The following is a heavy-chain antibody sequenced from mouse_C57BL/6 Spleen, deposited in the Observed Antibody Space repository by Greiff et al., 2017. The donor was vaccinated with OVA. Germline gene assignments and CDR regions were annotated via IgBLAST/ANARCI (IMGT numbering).Heavy chain of an antibody. D-gene: IGHD1-1*01. Sequence: LQQPGTELVKPGASVKLSCKASGYTFTSYWMHWVKQRPGQGLEWIGNINPSNGGTNYNEKFKSKATLTVDKSSSTAYMQLSSLTSEDSAVYYCARTPSTVVASDWYFDVWGTGTTVTVSS. V-gene: IGHV1-53*01. CDR2: INPSNGGT. CDR3: ARTPSTVVASDWYFDV. CDR1: GYTFTSYW. J-gene: IGHJ1*03.